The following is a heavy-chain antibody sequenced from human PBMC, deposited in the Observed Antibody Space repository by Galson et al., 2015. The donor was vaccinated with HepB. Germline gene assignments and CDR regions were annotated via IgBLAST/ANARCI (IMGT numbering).Heavy chain of an antibody. CDR2: IYYSGST. CDR1: GGSISSSSYY. J-gene: IGHJ4*02. CDR3: AREEGGYCSSTSCYILDY. V-gene: IGHV4-39*07. D-gene: IGHD2-2*02. Sequence: ETLSLTCTVSGGSISSSSYYWGWIRQPPGKGLEWIGSIYYSGSTYYNPSLKSRVTISVDTSKNQFSLKLSSVTAADTAVYYCAREEGGYCSSTSCYILDYWGQGTLVTVSS.